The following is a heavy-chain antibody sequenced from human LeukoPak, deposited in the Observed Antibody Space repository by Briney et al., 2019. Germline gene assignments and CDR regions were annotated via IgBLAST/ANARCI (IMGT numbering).Heavy chain of an antibody. V-gene: IGHV3-23*01. CDR1: GFTFTSYS. J-gene: IGHJ4*02. Sequence: GGSLRLSCAASGFTFTSYSMNWVRQAPGKGLEWVSTISGGGGSTYYADSVKGRFTISRDNSKNMLYLQVNSLRAEDTAVYYCAKGGKWDVTPFDYWGQGTLVTVSS. CDR3: AKGGKWDVTPFDY. D-gene: IGHD1-26*01. CDR2: ISGGGGST.